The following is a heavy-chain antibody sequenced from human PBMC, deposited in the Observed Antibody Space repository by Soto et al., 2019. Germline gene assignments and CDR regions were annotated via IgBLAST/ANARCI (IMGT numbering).Heavy chain of an antibody. CDR1: GYTFTNYA. V-gene: IGHV1-3*01. J-gene: IGHJ4*02. Sequence: QVQLVQSGAEVKKPGASGKVSCKASGYTFTNYAMHWVRQAPGQRLEWMGWINAGNGNTKYSQKFQGRVTITRDTSASTAYMELSSLRSEDTAVYYCARGDYYDIHDYWGQGTLVTVSS. CDR3: ARGDYYDIHDY. CDR2: INAGNGNT. D-gene: IGHD3-22*01.